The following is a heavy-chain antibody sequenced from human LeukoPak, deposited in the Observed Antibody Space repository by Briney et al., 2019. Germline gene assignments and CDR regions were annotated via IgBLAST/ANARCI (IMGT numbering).Heavy chain of an antibody. CDR2: ISGSGGST. D-gene: IGHD6-19*01. Sequence: GGSLRLSCAASGFTFSSYAMSWVRQAPGEGLEWVSAISGSGGSTYYADSVKGRFTISRDNSKNTLYLQMNSLRAEDTAVYYCARTDISGWSRPLDCWGQGTLVTVSS. CDR3: ARTDISGWSRPLDC. J-gene: IGHJ4*02. V-gene: IGHV3-23*01. CDR1: GFTFSSYA.